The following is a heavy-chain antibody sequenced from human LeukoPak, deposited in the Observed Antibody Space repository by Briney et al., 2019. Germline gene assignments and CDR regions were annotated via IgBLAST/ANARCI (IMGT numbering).Heavy chain of an antibody. CDR3: AKDPSSSWYSGFDY. V-gene: IGHV3-30*18. CDR2: ISDDGSNK. D-gene: IGHD6-13*01. Sequence: SLRLSCAASGFTFSSYGMHWVRQAPGKGLERVAVISDDGSNKYYSDSVKGRFTISRDNSKNTLYLQMNSLRAEDTAVYYCAKDPSSSWYSGFDYWGQGTLVTVSS. CDR1: GFTFSSYG. J-gene: IGHJ4*02.